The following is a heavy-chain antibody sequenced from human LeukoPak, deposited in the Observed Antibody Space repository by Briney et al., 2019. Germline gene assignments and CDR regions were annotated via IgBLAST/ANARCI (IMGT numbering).Heavy chain of an antibody. Sequence: TGGSLRLSCAASGFTFSSYEMNWVRQAPGKGLEWVSYISSRGSTIYYADSVKGRFTISRDNSKNTLYLQMNSLRAEDTAVYYCAKPYSSGWYAHYYFDYWGQGTLVTVSS. CDR2: ISSRGSTI. D-gene: IGHD6-19*01. CDR3: AKPYSSGWYAHYYFDY. CDR1: GFTFSSYE. J-gene: IGHJ4*02. V-gene: IGHV3-48*03.